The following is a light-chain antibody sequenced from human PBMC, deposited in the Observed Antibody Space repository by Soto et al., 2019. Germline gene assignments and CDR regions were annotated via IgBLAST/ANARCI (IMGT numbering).Light chain of an antibody. J-gene: IGLJ2*01. CDR3: SSYTYTSTLVI. CDR2: DVS. Sequence: QSVLTQPASVSGSPGQSIAISCTGTSSDVGAHNYVSWYQQHPGKAPKLIIYDVSNRPSGVSTRFSAFKSGNTASLTISGLQAEDEADYYCSSYTYTSTLVIFGGGTKVTVL. CDR1: SSDVGAHNY. V-gene: IGLV2-14*03.